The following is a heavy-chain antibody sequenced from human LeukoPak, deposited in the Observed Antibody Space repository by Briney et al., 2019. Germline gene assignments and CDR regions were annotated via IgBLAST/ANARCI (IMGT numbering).Heavy chain of an antibody. V-gene: IGHV3-48*03. CDR1: GFTLSSYE. D-gene: IGHD2-8*01. CDR2: IGGGGSTI. CDR3: ARDYLVGGTDAYI. J-gene: IGHJ3*02. Sequence: PGGSLRLSCAASGFTLSSYEMNWVRQAPGKGLEWVSYIGGGGSTIYYADSVKGRFTTSRDNAKNSLYLQMNRLRGEDTGAYYCARDYLVGGTDAYIWGQGTMVTVSS.